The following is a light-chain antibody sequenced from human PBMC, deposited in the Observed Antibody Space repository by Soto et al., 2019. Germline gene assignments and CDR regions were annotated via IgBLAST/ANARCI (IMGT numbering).Light chain of an antibody. V-gene: IGKV1-39*01. Sequence: DIRMTQSPSSLSASVGDRVTITCRASQHISVSLNWYQQKPGEAPKLLMYAASTLPSWVPSRFSGSGSGTDFTLTISSLQPGDFASYYCQQTFTTPHTFGQGTKLEIK. CDR1: QHISVS. CDR3: QQTFTTPHT. J-gene: IGKJ2*01. CDR2: AAS.